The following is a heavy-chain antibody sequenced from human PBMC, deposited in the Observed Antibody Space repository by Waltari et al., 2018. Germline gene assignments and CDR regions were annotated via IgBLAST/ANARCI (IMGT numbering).Heavy chain of an antibody. CDR2: IKQDGSEK. CDR1: GLTFSSYW. J-gene: IGHJ4*02. Sequence: EVQLVESGGGLVKPGGSLRLSCAASGLTFSSYWMTWVRQAPGKGLEWVAIIKQDGSEKHYVDSVKGRFTISRDNAKNSLYLQMNSLRVEDTAIYYCARGNWAPFDYWGQGTLVTVSS. D-gene: IGHD7-27*01. CDR3: ARGNWAPFDY. V-gene: IGHV3-7*01.